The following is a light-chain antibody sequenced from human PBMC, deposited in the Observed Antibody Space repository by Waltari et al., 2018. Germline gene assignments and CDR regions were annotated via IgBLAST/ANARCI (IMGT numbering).Light chain of an antibody. CDR2: GAS. Sequence: EIELTQSPCTLSFSQGERATLSCWASQSIGRYLIWYQQKPGKAPRLLIYGASPRAAGIPDRFSGSGSGTDFSLTISRLEPEDFAVYYCQHHERLPEVLGRGTKVEIK. V-gene: IGKV3-20*01. CDR1: QSIGRY. J-gene: IGKJ1*01. CDR3: QHHERLPEV.